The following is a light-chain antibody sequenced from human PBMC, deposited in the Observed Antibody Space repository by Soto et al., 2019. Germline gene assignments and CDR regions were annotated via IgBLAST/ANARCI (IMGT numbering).Light chain of an antibody. CDR1: SGHSSYT. Sequence: QPVLTQSPSASASLGASVKLTCTLSSGHSSYTIAWHQQQPEKGPRYLMKLNTDGSHSRGDGIPDRFSGSRSGAEHYLTISSLQSEDEADYYCQTWGAGIVVFGGGTKLTVL. CDR2: LNTDGSH. V-gene: IGLV4-69*01. CDR3: QTWGAGIVV. J-gene: IGLJ2*01.